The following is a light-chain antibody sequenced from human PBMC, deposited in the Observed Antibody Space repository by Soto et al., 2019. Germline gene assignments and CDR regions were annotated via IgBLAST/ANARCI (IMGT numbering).Light chain of an antibody. V-gene: IGKV3-15*01. Sequence: EIVMTQSPGTLSVSPGERATLFCRSSQSVRSSLAWYQQKPGQAPRLFIYDASTRATGIPARFSGSGSGTEFTLTISSLQSEDFAVYYCQQYNIWPETFGQGSKVDNK. CDR1: QSVRSS. J-gene: IGKJ1*01. CDR3: QQYNIWPET. CDR2: DAS.